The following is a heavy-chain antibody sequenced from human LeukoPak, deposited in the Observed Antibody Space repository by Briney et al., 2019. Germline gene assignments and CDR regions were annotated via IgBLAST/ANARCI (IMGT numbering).Heavy chain of an antibody. J-gene: IGHJ4*02. CDR1: GFSFMNAW. Sequence: GGSLRLSCAASGFSFMNAWMIWVRQAPGKGLEWVGRIKSNADGGTPDYAAPARGRFTISRDDSKNTLYLQMNSLTTEDTAVYYCTTFYHEYSPYWGRGTLVTVYS. D-gene: IGHD2/OR15-2a*01. CDR3: TTFYHEYSPY. CDR2: IKSNADGGTP. V-gene: IGHV3-15*01.